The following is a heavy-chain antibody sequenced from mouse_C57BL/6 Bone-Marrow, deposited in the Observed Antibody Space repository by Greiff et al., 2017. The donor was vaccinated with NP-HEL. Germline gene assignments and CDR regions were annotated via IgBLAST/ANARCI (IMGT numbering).Heavy chain of an antibody. CDR1: GYTFTSYW. Sequence: VQLKQSGTVLARPGASVKMSCKTSGYTFTSYWMHWVKQRPGQGLEWIGAIYPGNSDPSYNQKFKGKAKLTAATSASTAYMQLSSLTTRAAAVYYCTGERGYFEVWGTGTTVTVSS. V-gene: IGHV1-5*01. J-gene: IGHJ1*03. CDR2: IYPGNSDP. CDR3: TGERGYFEV.